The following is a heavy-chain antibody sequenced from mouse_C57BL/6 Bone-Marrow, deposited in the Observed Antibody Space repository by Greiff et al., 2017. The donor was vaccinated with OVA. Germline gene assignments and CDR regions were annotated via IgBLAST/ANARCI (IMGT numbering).Heavy chain of an antibody. CDR2: IRNKANGYTT. CDR1: GFTFTDYY. CDR3: ARYGAEPLYAMDY. J-gene: IGHJ4*01. V-gene: IGHV7-3*01. Sequence: EVKLVESGGGLVQPGGSLSLSCAASGFTFTDYYMSWVRQPPGKALEWLGFIRNKANGYTTEYSASVKGRFTISRDNSQSILYLQMNALRAEDSATYYGARYGAEPLYAMDYWGQGTSVTVSS. D-gene: IGHD3-3*01.